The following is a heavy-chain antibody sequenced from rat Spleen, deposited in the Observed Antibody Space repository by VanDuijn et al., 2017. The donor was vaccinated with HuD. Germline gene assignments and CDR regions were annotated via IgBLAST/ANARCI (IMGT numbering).Heavy chain of an antibody. CDR1: GFTFSYYG. Sequence: EVQLVESGGDLVLPGGSLKLSCVASGFTFSYYGMSWIRQAPGKGLEWVAYISGSSGTIYYAETVRGRFTISRDNAKNTLYLQLSSLRSEDTATYYCARRHYGYTDYFDYWGQGVMVTVSS. V-gene: IGHV5-34*01. D-gene: IGHD1-9*01. CDR3: ARRHYGYTDYFDY. J-gene: IGHJ2*01. CDR2: ISGSSGTI.